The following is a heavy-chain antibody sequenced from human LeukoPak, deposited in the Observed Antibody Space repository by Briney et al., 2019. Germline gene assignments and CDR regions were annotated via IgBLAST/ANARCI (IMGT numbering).Heavy chain of an antibody. CDR1: GYTFTSYG. V-gene: IGHV1-18*04. CDR3: ARALQTGSDAFDI. D-gene: IGHD3-9*01. CDR2: ISAYNGNT. J-gene: IGHJ3*02. Sequence: ASVKVSCKASGYTFTSYGISWVRQAPGQGLEWMGWISAYNGNTNYAQKLQGRVTMTTDTSTSTAYMELRGLKSDDTAVYYCARALQTGSDAFDIWGQGTMVTVSS.